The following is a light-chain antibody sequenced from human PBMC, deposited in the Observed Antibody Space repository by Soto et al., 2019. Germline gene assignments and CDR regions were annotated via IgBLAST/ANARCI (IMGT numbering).Light chain of an antibody. CDR3: SSYTSSSTRV. CDR2: DAS. CDR1: SSDIGGYNY. V-gene: IGLV2-14*03. Sequence: QSALTQPASVSGSPGQSITISCTGTSSDIGGYNYVSWYQQHPGKAPQLLISDASNRPSGVSSRFSGSKSGNTASLTISGLQSEDEADYYCSSYTSSSTRVFGGGTQLTVL. J-gene: IGLJ2*01.